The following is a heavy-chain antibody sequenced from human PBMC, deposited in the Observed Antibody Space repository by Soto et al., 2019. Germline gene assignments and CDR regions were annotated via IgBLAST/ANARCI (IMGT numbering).Heavy chain of an antibody. Sequence: GGSLRLSCAASGFTFSSYGMHWVRQAPGKGLEWVAVISYDGSNKYYADSVKGRFTISRDNSKNTLYLQMNSLRAEDTAVYYCAKDLWSGGSCPPCAIAVLDYWGQGTLVTVSS. CDR1: GFTFSSYG. V-gene: IGHV3-30*18. CDR3: AKDLWSGGSCPPCAIAVLDY. J-gene: IGHJ4*02. CDR2: ISYDGSNK. D-gene: IGHD2-15*01.